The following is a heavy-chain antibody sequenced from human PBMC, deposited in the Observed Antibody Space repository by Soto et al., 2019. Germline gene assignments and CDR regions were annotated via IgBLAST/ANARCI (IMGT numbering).Heavy chain of an antibody. D-gene: IGHD5-12*01. CDR1: GDSVSRNNVT. CDR2: TFYRSKYYN. V-gene: IGHV6-1*01. Sequence: QLELQLSGPGLVKPSQTLSLTCAISGDSVSRNNVTWNRIRQSPSRGLEWLGRTFYRSKYYNDYAFSVKGRITINADTSENQCSLQMTSVTPEDTAVYFCARNEGIGYDYYFDFWGQGILVTVAS. J-gene: IGHJ4*02. CDR3: ARNEGIGYDYYFDF.